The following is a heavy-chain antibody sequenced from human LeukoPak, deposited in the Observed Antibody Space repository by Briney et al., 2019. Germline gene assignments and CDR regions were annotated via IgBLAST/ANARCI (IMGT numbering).Heavy chain of an antibody. CDR2: ISSSGSTI. V-gene: IGHV3-11*01. J-gene: IGHJ6*03. CDR3: ARDPLPFLSCYYMDL. CDR1: GLTFSDYY. D-gene: IGHD2-15*01. Sequence: PGGSLRLSCAASGLTFSDYYMSWIRQAPGKGLEWVSYISSSGSTIYYADSVKGRFTISRDNAKNSLYLQMNSLRAEDTAVYYCARDPLPFLSCYYMDLWGKGTTVTVSS.